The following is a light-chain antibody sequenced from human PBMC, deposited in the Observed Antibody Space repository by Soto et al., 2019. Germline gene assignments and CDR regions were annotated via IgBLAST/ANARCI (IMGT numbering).Light chain of an antibody. Sequence: EMVMTQSPATLSVSPGERATLSCRASQSVSSNLAWYQQKPGQAPRLLIYGASTRATGIPARFSGSGSGTDFTLTISRLEPEDFALYYCQQYGSSVQFGGGTKVDIK. CDR1: QSVSSN. J-gene: IGKJ4*02. CDR2: GAS. V-gene: IGKV3-15*01. CDR3: QQYGSSVQ.